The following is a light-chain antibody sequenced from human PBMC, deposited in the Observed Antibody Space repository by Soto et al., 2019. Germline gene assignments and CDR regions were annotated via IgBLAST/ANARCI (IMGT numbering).Light chain of an antibody. V-gene: IGLV1-40*01. CDR1: SSNIGAGYD. J-gene: IGLJ2*01. CDR3: QSYDSSLSRGV. CDR2: GNS. Sequence: QSVLTQPPSVSGAPGQRVTISCTGSSSNIGAGYDVHWYQQLPGTAPKLLIYGNSNRPSGVPDRFSGSKSGTSASLAITGLQAEDEADYYCQSYDSSLSRGVFGGGTKRTVL.